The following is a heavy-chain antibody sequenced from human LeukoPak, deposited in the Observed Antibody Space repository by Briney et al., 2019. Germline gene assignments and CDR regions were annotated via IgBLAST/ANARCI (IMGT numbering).Heavy chain of an antibody. D-gene: IGHD2-15*01. J-gene: IGHJ4*02. CDR1: GGSISSYY. CDR2: IYYSGST. Sequence: SETLTLTCTVSGGSISSYYWRWIRQPPGKGLEGIGYIYYSGSTNYNPSLKSRVTISVDTSKNQFSLKLSSVTAADTAVYYCARLEGGIVVVVADWGQGTLVTVSS. CDR3: ARLEGGIVVVVAD. V-gene: IGHV4-59*08.